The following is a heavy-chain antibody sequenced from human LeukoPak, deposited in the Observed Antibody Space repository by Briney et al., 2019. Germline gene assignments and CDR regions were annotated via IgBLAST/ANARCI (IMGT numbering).Heavy chain of an antibody. D-gene: IGHD6-6*01. CDR1: GDSVSSNSVA. Sequence: SQTLSLTCAISGDSVSSNSVAWNWIRQSPSRGLEWLGRTYYRSKWYNDYAVSVKSRITISPDTSENQFSLQLNSVTPDDTAVYYCARVSSRVFDYWGQGTLVTVSS. CDR3: ARVSSRVFDY. V-gene: IGHV6-1*01. J-gene: IGHJ4*02. CDR2: TYYRSKWYN.